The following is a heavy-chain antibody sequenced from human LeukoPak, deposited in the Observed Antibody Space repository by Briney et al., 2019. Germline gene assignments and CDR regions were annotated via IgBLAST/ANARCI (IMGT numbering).Heavy chain of an antibody. J-gene: IGHJ6*03. D-gene: IGHD2-2*01. Sequence: SETLSLTCAVYGGSFSGYYWSWIRQPPGKGLEWIGEINHSGSTNYNPSLKSRVTISVDTSKNQFSLKLSSVTAADTAVYYCARHRPGGYCSSTSCPYPYYYYMDVWGKGTTVTVSS. CDR1: GGSFSGYY. CDR3: ARHRPGGYCSSTSCPYPYYYYMDV. CDR2: INHSGST. V-gene: IGHV4-34*01.